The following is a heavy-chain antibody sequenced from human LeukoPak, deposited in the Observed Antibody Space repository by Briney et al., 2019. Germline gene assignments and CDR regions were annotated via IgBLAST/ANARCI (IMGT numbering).Heavy chain of an antibody. CDR1: GITFSSYA. V-gene: IGHV3-64D*06. D-gene: IGHD2-8*01. J-gene: IGHJ6*02. CDR2: ISTNGGST. Sequence: PGGSLRLSCSASGITFSSYAMHWVRQAPGEGLEYVSTISTNGGSTYYADSVKGRFTISRDNSKNTLYLRMSSLRAEDTAVYHCVKDKSPNDYYYYCMDVWGQGTTVIVSS. CDR3: VKDKSPNDYYYYCMDV.